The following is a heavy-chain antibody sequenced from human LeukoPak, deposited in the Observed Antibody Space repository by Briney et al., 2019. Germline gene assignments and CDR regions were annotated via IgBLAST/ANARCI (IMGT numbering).Heavy chain of an antibody. Sequence: SETLSLTCTVSGGSISTSSYYWSWIRQPPGKGLEWIGYIYYSGSTNYNPSLKSRVTISVDTSKNQFSLKLSSVTAADTAVYYCARGLILEWLPDAFDIWGQGTMVTVSS. J-gene: IGHJ3*02. V-gene: IGHV4-61*01. CDR3: ARGLILEWLPDAFDI. D-gene: IGHD3-3*01. CDR2: IYYSGST. CDR1: GGSISTSSYY.